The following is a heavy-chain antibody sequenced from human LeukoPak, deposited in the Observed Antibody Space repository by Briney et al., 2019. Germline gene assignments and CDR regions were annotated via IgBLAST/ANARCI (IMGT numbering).Heavy chain of an antibody. CDR3: ARDRVGALFYYYYYYMDV. CDR2: ISSSSSTI. Sequence: GGSLRLSCAASGFTVSSNYMSWVRQAPGKGLEWVSYISSSSSTIYYADSVKGRFTISRDNAKNSLYLQMNSLRAEDTAVYYCARDRVGALFYYYYYYMDVWGKGTTVTVSS. D-gene: IGHD1-26*01. CDR1: GFTVSSNY. V-gene: IGHV3-48*01. J-gene: IGHJ6*03.